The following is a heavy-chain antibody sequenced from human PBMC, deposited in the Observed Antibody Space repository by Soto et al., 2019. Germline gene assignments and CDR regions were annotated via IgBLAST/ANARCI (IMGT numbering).Heavy chain of an antibody. J-gene: IGHJ2*01. CDR2: INYSGMDR. D-gene: IGHD2-21*01. CDR1: KFAFEDYA. Sequence: EVHLVESGGGLVKPGRSLRLSCAASKFAFEDYAMHWVRRAPGKGLELVSGINYSGMDRAYADAVKGRFTISRDNAKNSLYLQMNSLRAEHPAFYYFVTSIRPRLDLYFDLWGLGALVTFS. V-gene: IGHV3-9*01. CDR3: VTSIRPRLDLYFDL.